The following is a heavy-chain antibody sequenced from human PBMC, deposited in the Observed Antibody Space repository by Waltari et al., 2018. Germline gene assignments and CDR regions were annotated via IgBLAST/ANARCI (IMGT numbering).Heavy chain of an antibody. V-gene: IGHV3-7*01. Sequence: EVQLVESGGGLVQPGGSLRLSCAASGFTFSSYWMSWVRQAPGKGLGWGANIKQDGSEKYYVDSVKGRFTISRDNAKNSLYLQMNSLRAEDTAVYYWAREAVGLACCGQGTLVTVSS. J-gene: IGHJ4*02. CDR2: IKQDGSEK. CDR1: GFTFSSYW. D-gene: IGHD6-19*01. CDR3: AREAVGLAC.